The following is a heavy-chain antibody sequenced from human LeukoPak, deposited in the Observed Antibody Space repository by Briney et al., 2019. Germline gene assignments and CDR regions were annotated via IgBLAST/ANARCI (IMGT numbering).Heavy chain of an antibody. J-gene: IGHJ4*02. V-gene: IGHV4-34*01. CDR1: DGSFTDYF. Sequence: SETLSLTCAVDDGSFTDYFWSWIRQSPGKGLEWLAEMNESGGTNYNPSLASRVTISVDTSQFSLKLSSVTAADMAVYYCARESSISGEGVQAFDYWGQGIPVTVSS. D-gene: IGHD3-3*01. CDR3: ARESSISGEGVQAFDY. CDR2: MNESGGT.